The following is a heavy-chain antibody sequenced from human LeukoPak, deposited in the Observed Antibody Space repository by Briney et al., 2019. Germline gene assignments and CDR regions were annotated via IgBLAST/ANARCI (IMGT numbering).Heavy chain of an antibody. J-gene: IGHJ6*02. Sequence: SETLSLTCTGSGGSISSYYWSWIRQPPGKGLEWIGYIYYSGSTNYNPSLKSRVTISVDTSKNQFSLKLSSVTAADTAVYYCARAEAVTPYYYYGMDVWGQGTTVTVSS. CDR3: ARAEAVTPYYYYGMDV. D-gene: IGHD4-17*01. V-gene: IGHV4-59*01. CDR1: GGSISSYY. CDR2: IYYSGST.